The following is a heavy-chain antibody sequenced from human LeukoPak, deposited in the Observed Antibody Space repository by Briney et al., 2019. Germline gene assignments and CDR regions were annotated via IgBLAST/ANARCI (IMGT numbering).Heavy chain of an antibody. CDR1: GFTFSSYE. V-gene: IGHV3-48*03. J-gene: IGHJ4*02. Sequence: GGSLRLSCAASGFTFSSYELNWVRQAPGKGLEWVSYINSGGSTIYYADSAKGRFTISRDSAKNSLYLQMNSLRAEDTAVYYCARDLAGDHYFDSWGQGTLVTVSS. CDR3: ARDLAGDHYFDS. CDR2: INSGGSTI. D-gene: IGHD3-16*01.